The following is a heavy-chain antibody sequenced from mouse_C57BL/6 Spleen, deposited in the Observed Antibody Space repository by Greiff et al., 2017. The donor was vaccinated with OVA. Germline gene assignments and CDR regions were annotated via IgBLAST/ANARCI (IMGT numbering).Heavy chain of an antibody. CDR1: GFSFNTYA. CDR3: VRQVLTGAYFDY. J-gene: IGHJ2*01. Sequence: VQLQQSGGGLVQPKGSLKLSCAASGFSFNTYAMNWVRQAPGKGLEWVARIRSKSNNYATYYADSVKDRFTISRDDSESMLYLQMNNLKTEDTAMYYCVRQVLTGAYFDYWGQGTTLTVSS. V-gene: IGHV10-1*01. D-gene: IGHD4-1*01. CDR2: IRSKSNNYAT.